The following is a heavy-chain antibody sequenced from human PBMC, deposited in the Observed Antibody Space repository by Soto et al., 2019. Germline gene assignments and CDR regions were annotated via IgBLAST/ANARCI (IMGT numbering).Heavy chain of an antibody. J-gene: IGHJ4*02. CDR1: GFTFSSYG. CDR3: AKARVAAVFDY. V-gene: IGHV3-30*18. D-gene: IGHD6-13*01. Sequence: QVQLVESGVGVVQPGRSLRLSCAASGFTFSSYGMHWVRQAPGKGLEWVAVISYDGSNKYYADSVKGRFTISRDNSKNTLYLQMNSLRAEDTAVYYCAKARVAAVFDYWGQGTLVTVSS. CDR2: ISYDGSNK.